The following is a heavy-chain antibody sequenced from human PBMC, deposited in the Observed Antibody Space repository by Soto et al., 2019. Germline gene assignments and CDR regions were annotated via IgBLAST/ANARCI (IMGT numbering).Heavy chain of an antibody. Sequence: SLRLSCAASVFTFSDYYMSWIRQAPGKGLEWVSYISSSSSYTNYADSVKGRFTISRDNAKNSLYLQMNSLRAEDTAVYYCARDRAKDTAMVNVFDYWGQGTLVTVSS. CDR2: ISSSSSYT. D-gene: IGHD5-18*01. CDR1: VFTFSDYY. J-gene: IGHJ4*02. CDR3: ARDRAKDTAMVNVFDY. V-gene: IGHV3-11*06.